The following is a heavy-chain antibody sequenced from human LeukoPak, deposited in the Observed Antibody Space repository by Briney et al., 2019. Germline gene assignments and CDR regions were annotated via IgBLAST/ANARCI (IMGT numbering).Heavy chain of an antibody. V-gene: IGHV4-34*01. CDR2: INHSGST. J-gene: IGHJ6*03. CDR3: ARGYTGYSYGYIHYYYYMDV. D-gene: IGHD5-18*01. Sequence: SETLSLTCAVYGGSFSGYHWSWIRQPPGKGLEWIGEINHSGSTNYNPTLKSRVTISVDTSKNQFSLKLSSVTAADTAVYYCARGYTGYSYGYIHYYYYMDVWGKGTTVTVSS. CDR1: GGSFSGYH.